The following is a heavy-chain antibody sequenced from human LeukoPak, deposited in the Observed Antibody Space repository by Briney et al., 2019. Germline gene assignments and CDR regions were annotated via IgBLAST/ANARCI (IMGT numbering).Heavy chain of an antibody. V-gene: IGHV4-59*01. CDR1: GGSIGTYY. CDR3: ARGSGWFTY. CDR2: IFYTGRT. J-gene: IGHJ4*02. D-gene: IGHD6-19*01. Sequence: SETLSLTCTVSGGSIGTYYWSWIRQSPGKGLEWIGNIFYTGRTNYNPSLKSRVTILVDTSKNQFSLKLSSVTAADTAAYYCARGSGWFTYWGQGTLVTVSS.